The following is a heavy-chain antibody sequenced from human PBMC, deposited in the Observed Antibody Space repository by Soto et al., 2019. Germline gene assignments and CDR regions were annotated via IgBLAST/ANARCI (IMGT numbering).Heavy chain of an antibody. CDR3: ARQGVVTMVRGVIMGEFDY. Sequence: GASVKVSCKASGGTFSSYAISWVRQAPGRGLEWMGGIIPIFGTANYAQKFQGRVTITADKSTSTAYMELSSLRSEDTAVYYCARQGVVTMVRGVIMGEFDYWGQGTLVTVSS. J-gene: IGHJ4*02. V-gene: IGHV1-69*06. D-gene: IGHD3-10*01. CDR2: IIPIFGTA. CDR1: GGTFSSYA.